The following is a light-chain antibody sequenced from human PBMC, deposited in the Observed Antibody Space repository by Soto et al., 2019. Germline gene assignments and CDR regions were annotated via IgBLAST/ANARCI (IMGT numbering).Light chain of an antibody. CDR2: AAS. Sequence: IQLTQSPSSLSASVGDRVTITCRASQGISSYLAWYQQKPGKAPKLLIYAASTLQSGVPSRFSGSGSGTDFTLTISSLQPDDFATYYCQQYHTYRTFGQGTKVDIK. J-gene: IGKJ1*01. V-gene: IGKV1-9*01. CDR3: QQYHTYRT. CDR1: QGISSY.